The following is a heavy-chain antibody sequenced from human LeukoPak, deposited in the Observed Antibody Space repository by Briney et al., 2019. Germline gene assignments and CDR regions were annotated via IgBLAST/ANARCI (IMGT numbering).Heavy chain of an antibody. CDR1: GFTFSNAW. J-gene: IGHJ4*02. Sequence: GGSLRLSCAASGFTFSNAWMSWVRQAPGKGLEWVGRIKSKTDGGTTDYAAPVKGRFTISRDDSKNALYLQMNSLKTEDTAVYYCTTFSMIVVVITDWGQGTLVTVSS. D-gene: IGHD3-22*01. CDR3: TTFSMIVVVITD. CDR2: IKSKTDGGTT. V-gene: IGHV3-15*01.